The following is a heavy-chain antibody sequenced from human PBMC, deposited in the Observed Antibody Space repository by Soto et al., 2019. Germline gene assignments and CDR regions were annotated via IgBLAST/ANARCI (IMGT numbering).Heavy chain of an antibody. V-gene: IGHV1-18*01. CDR1: GYTFTSYG. CDR3: ARDLEGVVVVAASFTFDY. J-gene: IGHJ4*02. Sequence: ASVKVSCKASGYTFTSYGISWVRQAPGQGLEWMGWISAYNGNTNYAQKLQGRVTMTTDTSTSTAYMELRSLRSDDTAVYYCARDLEGVVVVAASFTFDYWGQGTLVTVSS. D-gene: IGHD2-15*01. CDR2: ISAYNGNT.